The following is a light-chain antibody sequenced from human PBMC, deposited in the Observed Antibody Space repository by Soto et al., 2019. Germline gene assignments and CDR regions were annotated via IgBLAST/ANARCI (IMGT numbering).Light chain of an antibody. V-gene: IGKV3-20*01. Sequence: EIVLTQSPGTLYLSPGERATLSCRASQSVSSIYLAWYQQKPGQAPRLLIYRASSRATGIPDRFSGSGSGTDFPLTIRRLEPEDFAVYYCQQYGGSPPSTFGQGTKLEIK. J-gene: IGKJ2*01. CDR1: QSVSSIY. CDR2: RAS. CDR3: QQYGGSPPST.